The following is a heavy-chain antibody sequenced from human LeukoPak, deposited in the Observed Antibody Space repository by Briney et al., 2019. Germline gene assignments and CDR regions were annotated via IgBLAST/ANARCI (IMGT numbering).Heavy chain of an antibody. D-gene: IGHD3-10*01. CDR3: AKDRDGSARYFTNFDY. J-gene: IGHJ4*02. V-gene: IGHV3-23*01. CDR1: GFTFSSFP. CDR2: VSGSGTIT. Sequence: GGSLRLSCAASGFTFSSFPMSWVRQSPGKWLEWVSSVSGSGTITYYEDSVKGRFTISRDNSKSTLFLQMNSLRADDTGVYHCAKDRDGSARYFTNFDYWGQGTLVAVSA.